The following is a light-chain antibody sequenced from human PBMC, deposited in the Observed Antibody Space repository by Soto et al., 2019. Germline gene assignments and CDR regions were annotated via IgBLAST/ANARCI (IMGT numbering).Light chain of an antibody. V-gene: IGLV2-8*01. CDR3: SSYAGSNNWV. CDR1: SSDVGGYNA. Sequence: QSVLAQPASVSGTPGQTISISCTGTSSDVGGYNAVSWYQHHPGKAPKLIIYEVSKRPSGVPDRFSGSKSGNTASLTVSGLQAEDEADYYCSSYAGSNNWVFGGGTKLTVL. CDR2: EVS. J-gene: IGLJ3*02.